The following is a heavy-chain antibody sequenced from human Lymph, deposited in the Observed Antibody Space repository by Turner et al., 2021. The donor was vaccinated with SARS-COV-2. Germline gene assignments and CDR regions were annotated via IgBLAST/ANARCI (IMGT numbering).Heavy chain of an antibody. CDR2: MNPNGGYT. CDR1: GYTFTSYD. D-gene: IGHD3-16*01. J-gene: IGHJ5*02. CDR3: AKGDGYPPHGLLDP. V-gene: IGHV1-8*01. Sequence: QVQLVQSGAEVKKPGASVKVSCKASGYTFTSYDINWVRQATGQGLEWMGSMNPNGGYTCYAQKFQGRVTMTRNTSISTAYMELNSLTSDDTAVYYCAKGDGYPPHGLLDPWGQGTLVTVSS.